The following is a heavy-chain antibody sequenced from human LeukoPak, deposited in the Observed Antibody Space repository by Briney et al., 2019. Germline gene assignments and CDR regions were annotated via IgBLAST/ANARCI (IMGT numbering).Heavy chain of an antibody. J-gene: IGHJ6*03. Sequence: GGSLRLSCAASGFTFSSYLMSWVRQAPGKGLEWVANIKQDGSEKYYVDSVKGRFTISRDNAKNSLYLQKNSLRAEDTAVYYCARDTVTIYYYYMDVWGKGTTVTVSS. V-gene: IGHV3-7*01. D-gene: IGHD4-11*01. CDR1: GFTFSSYL. CDR2: IKQDGSEK. CDR3: ARDTVTIYYYYMDV.